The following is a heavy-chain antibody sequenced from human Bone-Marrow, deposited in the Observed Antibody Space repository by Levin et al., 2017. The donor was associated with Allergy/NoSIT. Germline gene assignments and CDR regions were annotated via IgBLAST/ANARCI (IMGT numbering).Heavy chain of an antibody. CDR1: GGTFGSIT. Sequence: SVKVSCKASGGTFGSITINWVRQAPGQGLEWMGRIIPLLDTANYAQKFKGRVTITADKSTSTAYMELSSLRSDDTAVYYCARGVLEETGLWGQGTLVTVSS. CDR2: IIPLLDTA. CDR3: ARGVLEETGL. D-gene: IGHD1-1*01. J-gene: IGHJ4*02. V-gene: IGHV1-69*08.